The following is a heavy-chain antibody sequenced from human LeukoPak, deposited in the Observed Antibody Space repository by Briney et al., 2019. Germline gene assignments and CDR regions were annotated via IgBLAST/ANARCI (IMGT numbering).Heavy chain of an antibody. V-gene: IGHV3-48*03. CDR1: GISSSSYD. D-gene: IGHD3-3*01. J-gene: IGHJ6*03. CDR2: ISSSGSTI. Sequence: LLPCYAAAGISSSSYDNWWGRPAPGGVVGWGSYISSSGSTIYYPESLKRRFTISRDNTTNSLYLQMNSLRADDTALYYCARHPQKLRFLEWYYYYYMDVWGKGTTVTVSS. CDR3: ARHPQKLRFLEWYYYYYMDV.